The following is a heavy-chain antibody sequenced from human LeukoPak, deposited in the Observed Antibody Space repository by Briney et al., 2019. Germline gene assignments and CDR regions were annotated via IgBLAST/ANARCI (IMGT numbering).Heavy chain of an antibody. CDR2: IIPIFGTA. J-gene: IGHJ4*02. CDR3: ARSIAVAGIGIDY. Sequence: SVKVSCKASGGTFSSYAISWVRQAPGQGLEWMGGIIPIFGTANYAQKFQGRVTMTRDTSTSTVYMELSSLRSEDTAVYYCARSIAVAGIGIDYWGQGTLVTVSS. CDR1: GGTFSSYA. D-gene: IGHD6-19*01. V-gene: IGHV1-69*05.